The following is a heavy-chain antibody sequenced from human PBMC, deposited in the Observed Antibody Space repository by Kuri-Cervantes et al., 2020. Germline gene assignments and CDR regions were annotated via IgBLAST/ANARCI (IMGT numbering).Heavy chain of an antibody. CDR3: ASYYSSSS. V-gene: IGHV3-30*02. Sequence: GESLKISCAASGFTFSGCGMHWVRQAPGKGLEWVAFIQNDGSSKYYADSVKGRFTISRDNYKNTLYLQMNSLRGEDTAIYYCASYYSSSSWGQGTLVTVSS. CDR1: GFTFSGCG. D-gene: IGHD6-6*01. J-gene: IGHJ5*02. CDR2: IQNDGSSK.